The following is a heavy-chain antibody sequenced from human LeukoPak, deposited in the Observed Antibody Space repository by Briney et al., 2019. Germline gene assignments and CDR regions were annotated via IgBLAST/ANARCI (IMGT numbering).Heavy chain of an antibody. CDR3: AKSTTHNYYYYYMDV. V-gene: IGHV3-30*18. CDR2: ISYDGSNK. D-gene: IGHD2-15*01. J-gene: IGHJ6*03. Sequence: GRSLRLSCAASGFTFSSYGMHWVRQAPGKGLEWVAVISYDGSNKYYADSVKGRFTISRDNSKNTLYLQMNSLRAEDTAVYYCAKSTTHNYYYYYMDVWGKGTTVTVSS. CDR1: GFTFSSYG.